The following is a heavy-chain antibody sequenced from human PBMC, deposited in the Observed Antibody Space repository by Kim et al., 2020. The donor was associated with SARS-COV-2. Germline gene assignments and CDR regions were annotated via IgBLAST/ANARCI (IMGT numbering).Heavy chain of an antibody. V-gene: IGHV3-7*01. CDR1: GFRFSNSW. CDR3: ARDPFDY. J-gene: IGHJ4*02. CDR2: IKHDGSEK. Sequence: GGSLRLSCAASGFRFSNSWMSWVRQAPGKGLEWVARIKHDGSEKFYVDSVKGRFSISRDNANNSLYLQMSSLRAEDTALYYCARDPFDYWGQGTLVTVSS.